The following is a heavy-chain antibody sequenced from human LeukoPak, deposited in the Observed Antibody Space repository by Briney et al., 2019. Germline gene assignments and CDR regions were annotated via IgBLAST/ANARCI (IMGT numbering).Heavy chain of an antibody. Sequence: ASVKVSCKASGYTFTGYYMHWVRQAPGKGLEWMGGFDPEDGETIYAQKFQGRVTMTEDTSTDTAYMELSSLRSEDTAVYYCVIYSSSGLYYWGQGTLVTVSS. J-gene: IGHJ4*02. CDR3: VIYSSSGLYY. CDR2: FDPEDGET. V-gene: IGHV1-24*01. D-gene: IGHD6-6*01. CDR1: GYTFTGYY.